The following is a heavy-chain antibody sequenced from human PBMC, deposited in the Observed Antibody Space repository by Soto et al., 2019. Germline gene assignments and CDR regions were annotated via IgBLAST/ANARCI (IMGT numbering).Heavy chain of an antibody. D-gene: IGHD2-21*01. CDR3: ARRVVAYTGFDY. Sequence: SETLSLTCDVSGYSITNGYFWAWIRQPPGKGLEWIGSIYHSGRTYYNRSVKSRLTISVDTPMNQFSLKLSSVTAAYTAMYYCARRVVAYTGFDYWGQGTLVTVSS. CDR1: GYSITNGYF. V-gene: IGHV4-38-2*01. CDR2: IYHSGRT. J-gene: IGHJ4*02.